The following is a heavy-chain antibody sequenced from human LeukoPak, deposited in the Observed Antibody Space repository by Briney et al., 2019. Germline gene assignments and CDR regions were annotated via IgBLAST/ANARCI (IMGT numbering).Heavy chain of an antibody. CDR1: GFTFSSYA. D-gene: IGHD3/OR15-3a*01. CDR2: IKLDGTQK. CDR3: TRDFWTDY. V-gene: IGHV3-7*01. Sequence: GGSLRLSCAPSGFTFSSYAMHWIRQAPGRGLEWVANIKLDGTQKNYIQSVRGRFTISRDNARNFLYLQLSSLRAEDTAVYYCTRDFWTDYWGQGTLVTVSS. J-gene: IGHJ4*02.